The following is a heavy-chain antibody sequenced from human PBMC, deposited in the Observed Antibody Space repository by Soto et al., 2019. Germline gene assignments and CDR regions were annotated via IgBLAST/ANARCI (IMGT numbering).Heavy chain of an antibody. CDR2: VDHRGST. CDR3: ARYEYGNSLYGVDV. CDR1: GESFSGYY. D-gene: IGHD1-7*01. Sequence: SETLSLTCVVSGESFSGYYWSWIRQLPGMGLEWIGEVDHRGSTTYNPSLKNRASISIDSSKNLFSLELTSVTAADTALYFCARYEYGNSLYGVDVWGQGTRVTVSS. J-gene: IGHJ6*02. V-gene: IGHV4-34*01.